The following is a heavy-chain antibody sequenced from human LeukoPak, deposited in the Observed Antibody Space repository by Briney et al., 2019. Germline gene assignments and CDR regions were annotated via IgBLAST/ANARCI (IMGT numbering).Heavy chain of an antibody. J-gene: IGHJ4*02. V-gene: IGHV3-15*07. CDR3: TTDYYDFWSGYYLGFDY. CDR2: IKSKTDGGTT. Sequence: GGSLRLSCAASGFTFSSSAMNWVRQAPGKGLEWVGRIKSKTDGGTTDYAAPVKGRFTISRDDSKNTLYLQMNSLKTEDTAVYYCTTDYYDFWSGYYLGFDYWGQGTLVTVSS. D-gene: IGHD3-3*01. CDR1: GFTFSSSA.